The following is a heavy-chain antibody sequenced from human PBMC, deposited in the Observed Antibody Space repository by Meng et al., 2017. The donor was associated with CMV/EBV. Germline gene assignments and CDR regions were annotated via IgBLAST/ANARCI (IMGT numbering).Heavy chain of an antibody. J-gene: IGHJ4*02. CDR3: ARVGRWGGY. Sequence: GGSLRLSCTASGFTFSNYEMNWVRQAPGKGLERVSYISPTGSTTYYADSMKGRFTISRDNAKNSLYLQMNSLREEDTAVYYCARVGRWGGYWGQGTLVTVSS. V-gene: IGHV3-48*03. CDR2: ISPTGSTT. D-gene: IGHD4-23*01. CDR1: GFTFSNYE.